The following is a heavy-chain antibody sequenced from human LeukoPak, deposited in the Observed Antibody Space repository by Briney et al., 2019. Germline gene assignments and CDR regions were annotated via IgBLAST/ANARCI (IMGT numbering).Heavy chain of an antibody. V-gene: IGHV5-51*01. CDR2: IYPGDSDT. CDR1: GYSFTSYW. CDR3: ARRSDCSTTSCSAVTYFDL. J-gene: IGHJ2*01. Sequence: GESLKISCKGSGYSFTSYWIGWVRQMPGKGLEWMGIIYPGDSDTRYSPSFQGQVTISADKSISTAYLQWSSLKASDTAIYYCARRSDCSTTSCSAVTYFDLWGRGTLVTVSS. D-gene: IGHD2-2*01.